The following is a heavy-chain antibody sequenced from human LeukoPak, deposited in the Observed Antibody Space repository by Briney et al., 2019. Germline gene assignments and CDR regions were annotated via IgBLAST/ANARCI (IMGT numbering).Heavy chain of an antibody. J-gene: IGHJ4*02. Sequence: SVKVSCKASGGTFRHYAISWVRLAPGQGLEWMGGIIPIFDSPTYVQKFQDRVTMTTDESTSTAYLELSSLTSDDTAVYYCARQVVAAGFDDWGQGTLVTVSS. CDR1: GGTFRHYA. CDR2: IIPIFDSP. CDR3: ARQVVAAGFDD. V-gene: IGHV1-69*05. D-gene: IGHD6-25*01.